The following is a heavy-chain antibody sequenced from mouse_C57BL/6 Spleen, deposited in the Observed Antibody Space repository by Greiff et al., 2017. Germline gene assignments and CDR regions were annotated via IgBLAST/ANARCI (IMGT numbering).Heavy chain of an antibody. D-gene: IGHD4-1*01. CDR2: IYPGDGDT. J-gene: IGHJ2*01. V-gene: IGHV1-82*01. CDR3: ASSNWDEGYYFDY. Sequence: QVQLKESGPELVKPGASVKISCKASGYAFSSSWMNWVKQRPGKGLEWIGRIYPGDGDTNYNGKVKGKATLTADKSSSTAYMHLSSLTSEDSAVYFCASSNWDEGYYFDYWGQGTTLTVSS. CDR1: GYAFSSSW.